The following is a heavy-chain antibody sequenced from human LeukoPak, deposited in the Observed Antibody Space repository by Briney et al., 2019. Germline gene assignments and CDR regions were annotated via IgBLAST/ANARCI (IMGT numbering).Heavy chain of an antibody. J-gene: IGHJ5*02. CDR2: ISAYNGNT. Sequence: ASVKVSCKASGYTFTSYGISWVRQAPGQGLEWMGWISAYNGNTNYAQKLQGRVTMTTDTSTSTAYMELRGLRSDDTAVYYCARYIRGVKGNWFDPWGQGTLVTVSS. D-gene: IGHD3-10*02. CDR1: GYTFTSYG. CDR3: ARYIRGVKGNWFDP. V-gene: IGHV1-18*01.